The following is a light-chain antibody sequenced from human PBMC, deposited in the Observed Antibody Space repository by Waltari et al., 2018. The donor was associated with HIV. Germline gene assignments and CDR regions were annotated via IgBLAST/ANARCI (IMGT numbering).Light chain of an antibody. J-gene: IGLJ1*01. CDR2: KDN. Sequence: SYELTQPPSVSVSPGQTARITCSGDALPKLNAYWYQQKPGQAPGLVIYKDNERPSGIPERFSGSSSGTTVTLTISGVQAEDEADYYCQSADSSGSYVLGTGTKVTVL. V-gene: IGLV3-25*03. CDR1: ALPKLN. CDR3: QSADSSGSYV.